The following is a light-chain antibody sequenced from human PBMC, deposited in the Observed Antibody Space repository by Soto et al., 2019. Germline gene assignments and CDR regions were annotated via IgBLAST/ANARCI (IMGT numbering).Light chain of an antibody. J-gene: IGLJ1*01. V-gene: IGLV1-44*01. Sequence: QSVLTQPPSASGTPGQRVTISCSGSSSNIGSKTVNWYQQLPGTAPKLRIYSNNQRPSGVPDRFSGSKSGTSASLAISGLQSEDEADYYCAAWDDSQNVNYVFGTGTKVTVL. CDR3: AAWDDSQNVNYV. CDR1: SSNIGSKT. CDR2: SNN.